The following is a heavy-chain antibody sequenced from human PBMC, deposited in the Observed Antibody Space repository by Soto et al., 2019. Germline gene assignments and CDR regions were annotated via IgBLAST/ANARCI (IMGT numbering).Heavy chain of an antibody. CDR3: ARDSNCSSTSCDDAFDI. J-gene: IGHJ3*02. D-gene: IGHD2-2*01. CDR2: IYSGGST. V-gene: IGHV3-66*01. Sequence: GGSLRLSCAASGFTVSSNYMSWVRQAPGKGLEWVSVIYSGGSTYYADSVKGRFTISRDNSKNTLYLQMNSLRAEDTAVYYCARDSNCSSTSCDDAFDIWGQGTMVTVSS. CDR1: GFTVSSNY.